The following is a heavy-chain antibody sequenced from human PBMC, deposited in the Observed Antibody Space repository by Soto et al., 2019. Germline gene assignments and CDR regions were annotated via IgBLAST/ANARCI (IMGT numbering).Heavy chain of an antibody. V-gene: IGHV1-69*01. CDR3: ARGMRLTYYYDSRTNYPFDY. Sequence: QVQLVQSGAAVKKPGSSVKVSCKASGGTFSSYAISWVRQAPGQGLEWMGGIIPIFGTANYAQKFQGRVTITADESTSTAYMELSSLRSEDTAVYYCARGMRLTYYYDSRTNYPFDYWGQGTLVTVSS. CDR1: GGTFSSYA. CDR2: IIPIFGTA. J-gene: IGHJ4*02. D-gene: IGHD3-22*01.